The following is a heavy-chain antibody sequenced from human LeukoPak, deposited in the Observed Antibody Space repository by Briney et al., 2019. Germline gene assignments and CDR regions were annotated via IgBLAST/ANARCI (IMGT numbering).Heavy chain of an antibody. V-gene: IGHV1-69*04. CDR1: GGTFSSYA. CDR3: AYTEDTGGLDAFDI. Sequence: PGASVKVSCTASGGTFSSYAVSWVRQAPGQGLEWMGRIIPILGIANYAQKFQGRVTITADKSTSTAYMELSSLRSEDTAVYYCAYTEDTGGLDAFDIWGQGTMVTVSS. CDR2: IIPILGIA. D-gene: IGHD5-18*01. J-gene: IGHJ3*02.